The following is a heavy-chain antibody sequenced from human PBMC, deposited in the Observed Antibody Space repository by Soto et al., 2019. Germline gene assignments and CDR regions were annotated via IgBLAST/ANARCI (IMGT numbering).Heavy chain of an antibody. V-gene: IGHV3-23*01. D-gene: IGHD3-3*01. J-gene: IGHJ5*02. CDR2: ISGSGGST. CDR3: AKAAVSLEYYDFWSGLGTWFDP. Sequence: GGSLRLSCAASGFTFSSYAMSWVRQAPGKGLEWVSAISGSGGSTYYADSVKGRFTISRDNSKNTLYLQMNSLRAEDTAVYYCAKAAVSLEYYDFWSGLGTWFDPWGQGTLVTVSS. CDR1: GFTFSSYA.